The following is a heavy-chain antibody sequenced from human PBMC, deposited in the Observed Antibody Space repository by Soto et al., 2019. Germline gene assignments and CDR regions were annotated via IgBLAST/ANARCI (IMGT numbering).Heavy chain of an antibody. D-gene: IGHD4-17*01. CDR3: ARGVHDYGYNDYYYYGMDV. CDR2: MNPNSGNT. Sequence: ASVKVSCKASGYTFTSYDINWVRQATGQGLEWMGWMNPNSGNTGYAQKFQGRVTMTRNTSISTAYMELSSLRSEDTAVYYCARGVHDYGYNDYYYYGMDVWGQGTTVTVSS. CDR1: GYTFTSYD. V-gene: IGHV1-8*01. J-gene: IGHJ6*02.